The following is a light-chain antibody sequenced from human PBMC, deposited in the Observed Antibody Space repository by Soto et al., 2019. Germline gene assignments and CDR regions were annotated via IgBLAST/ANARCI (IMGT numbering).Light chain of an antibody. V-gene: IGKV3-20*01. Sequence: EIVLTQSPGTLSLSPGESATLSCRASLSVSRSSLAWFLQKPGQAPRLLIYGASSRATGIPDRFSGSGSGTDFTLTISRREPEDFAVEYCQQYSNAPQTFGQGTKVELK. J-gene: IGKJ1*01. CDR1: LSVSRSS. CDR3: QQYSNAPQT. CDR2: GAS.